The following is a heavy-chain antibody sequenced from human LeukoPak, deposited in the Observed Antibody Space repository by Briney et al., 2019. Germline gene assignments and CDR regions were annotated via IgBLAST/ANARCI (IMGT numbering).Heavy chain of an antibody. CDR2: IWYDGSNK. Sequence: TGGSLRLSCAASGFTFSSYGMHWVRQAPGKGLEWVAVIWYDGSNKYYADSVKGRFTISRDNSKNTLYLQMSSLRAEDTAVYYCARSFTMVRGVNALNYWGQGTLVTVSS. CDR1: GFTFSSYG. V-gene: IGHV3-33*01. J-gene: IGHJ4*02. D-gene: IGHD3-10*01. CDR3: ARSFTMVRGVNALNY.